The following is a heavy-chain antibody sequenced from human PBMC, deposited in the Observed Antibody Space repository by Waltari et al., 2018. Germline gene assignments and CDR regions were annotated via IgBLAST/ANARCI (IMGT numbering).Heavy chain of an antibody. CDR1: GGTFSSYA. J-gene: IGHJ2*01. CDR2: IIPIFGTA. CDR3: ARVGGGYYGSGNDWYFDL. V-gene: IGHV1-69*01. D-gene: IGHD3-10*01. Sequence: QVQLVQSGAEVKKPGSSVKVSCKASGGTFSSYAISWVRQAPGQGLEWVGGIIPIFGTANYAQKCQGRVTSTADESTSTAYMELSSLRSEDTAVYYCARVGGGYYGSGNDWYFDLWGRGTLVTVSS.